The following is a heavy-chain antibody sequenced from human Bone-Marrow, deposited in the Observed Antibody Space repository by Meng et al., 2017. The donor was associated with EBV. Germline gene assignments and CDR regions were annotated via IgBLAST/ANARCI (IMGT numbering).Heavy chain of an antibody. CDR2: IHWDDEK. J-gene: IGHJ4*02. CDR3: ARRLRYNNWLFDF. CDR1: GFSLTSGVG. V-gene: IGHV2-5*02. Sequence: QITLKESGPTLVKPTQTLTLTCTFSGFSLTSGVGVGWIRQPQGKALEWLALIHWDDEKRYSPSLESRLTITKDTSKNEVVLTMTNMDPVDTATYYCARRLRYNNWLFDFWGPGTLVTSPQ. D-gene: IGHD3-9*01.